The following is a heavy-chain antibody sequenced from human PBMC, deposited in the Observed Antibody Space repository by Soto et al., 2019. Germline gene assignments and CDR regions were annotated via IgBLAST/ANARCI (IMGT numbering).Heavy chain of an antibody. Sequence: PSETLSLTCAVSGVSISSYYWSWIRQPPGKGLECIGYNYYSGTTNYNPSLKSRVTISVDTSKNQFSLRLTSVTAADTAVYYCVREAYIGYGHAIDHWGQGTLVPVS. J-gene: IGHJ4*02. CDR3: VREAYIGYGHAIDH. V-gene: IGHV4-59*01. D-gene: IGHD5-12*01. CDR2: NYYSGTT. CDR1: GVSISSYY.